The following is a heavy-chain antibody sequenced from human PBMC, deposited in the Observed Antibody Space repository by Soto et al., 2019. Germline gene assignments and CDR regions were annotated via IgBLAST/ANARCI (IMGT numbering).Heavy chain of an antibody. D-gene: IGHD3-9*01. Sequence: PGGSLRLSCAASGFTFSSYAMSWVRQAPGEGLEWVSAISGSGGSTYYADSVKGRFTISRDNSKNTLYLQMNSLRAEDTAVYYCAKVPLYYDILTGYLGGDYWGQGTLVTVSS. CDR2: ISGSGGST. CDR3: AKVPLYYDILTGYLGGDY. V-gene: IGHV3-23*01. J-gene: IGHJ4*02. CDR1: GFTFSSYA.